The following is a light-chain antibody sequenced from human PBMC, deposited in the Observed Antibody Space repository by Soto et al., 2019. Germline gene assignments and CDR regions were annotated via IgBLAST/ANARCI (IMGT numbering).Light chain of an antibody. CDR3: CSYADSYTWV. J-gene: IGLJ3*02. CDR1: SSDVGVYNY. CDR2: DVR. V-gene: IGLV2-11*01. Sequence: QSALTQPRSVSESPGQSVTISCTGTSSDVGVYNYVSWYQHHPGKAPKLMIYDVRKRPSGVPDRFSGSKSGNTASLTISGLQGEDEAEYYCCSYADSYTWVFGGGTKLTVL.